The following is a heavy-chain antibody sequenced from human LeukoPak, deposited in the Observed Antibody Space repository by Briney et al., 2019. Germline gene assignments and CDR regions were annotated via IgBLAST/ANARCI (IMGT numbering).Heavy chain of an antibody. CDR3: ARGGWLQFGGFDY. CDR1: GFTFGSYA. D-gene: IGHD5-24*01. Sequence: GGSLRLSCAASGFTFGSYAMHWVRQAPGKGLEWVAVISYDGSNKYYADSVKGRFTISRDNSKNTLYLQMNSLRAEDTAVYYCARGGWLQFGGFDYWGQGTLVTVSS. V-gene: IGHV3-30-3*01. J-gene: IGHJ4*02. CDR2: ISYDGSNK.